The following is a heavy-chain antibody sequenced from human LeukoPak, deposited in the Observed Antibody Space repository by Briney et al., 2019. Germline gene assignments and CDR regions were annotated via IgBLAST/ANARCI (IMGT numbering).Heavy chain of an antibody. D-gene: IGHD1-26*01. J-gene: IGHJ4*02. CDR3: ARDFSYVGASLDY. V-gene: IGHV3-30*04. CDR2: ISYDGSNK. CDR1: GFTFSSYA. Sequence: GGSLRLSCAASGFTFSSYAMHWVRQAPGKGLEWVAVISYDGSNKYYADSVKGRFTISRDNSENTLYLQMNSLRAEDTAVYYCARDFSYVGASLDYWGQGTLVTVSS.